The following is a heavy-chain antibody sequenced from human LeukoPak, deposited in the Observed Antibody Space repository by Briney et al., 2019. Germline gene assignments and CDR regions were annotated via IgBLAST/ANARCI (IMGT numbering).Heavy chain of an antibody. J-gene: IGHJ2*01. CDR1: GGSFSGYY. CDR3: ASRTVTTGLRSYWYFDL. CDR2: INHSGST. Sequence: SETLSLTCAVYGGSFSGYYWSWIRQPPGKGLEWIGEINHSGSTNYNPSLKSRVTISVDTSKNQFSLKLSSVTAADTAVYYCASRTVTTGLRSYWYFDLWGRGTLVTVSS. V-gene: IGHV4-34*01. D-gene: IGHD4-17*01.